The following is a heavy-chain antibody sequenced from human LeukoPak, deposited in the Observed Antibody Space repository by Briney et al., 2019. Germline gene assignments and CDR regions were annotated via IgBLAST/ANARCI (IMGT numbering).Heavy chain of an antibody. CDR3: ARGGWSRGWFDP. J-gene: IGHJ5*02. CDR1: GFKFRDYY. D-gene: IGHD6-19*01. Sequence: GGSLRLSCAASGFKFRDYYMSWIRQAPGKGLEWISYITMSGSVIQYSSSVKGQFTTSRDNARNSLYLQMNSLRADDTAVYYCARGGWSRGWFDPWGQGTLVTVSS. V-gene: IGHV3-11*01. CDR2: ITMSGSVI.